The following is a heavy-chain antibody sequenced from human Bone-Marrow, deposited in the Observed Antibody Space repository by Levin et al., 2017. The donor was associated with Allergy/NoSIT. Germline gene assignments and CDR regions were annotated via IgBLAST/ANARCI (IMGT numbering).Heavy chain of an antibody. V-gene: IGHV3-21*01. CDR2: INSGSTDI. CDR3: ARDRTYGILRNYGMDV. CDR1: GFNFSTYN. J-gene: IGHJ6*02. D-gene: IGHD3-9*01. Sequence: LSLTCAASGFNFSTYNMNWVRQAPGKALEWVSSINSGSTDIYYADSLKGRFTIPRDNAENSLYLQMNGLRAGDTAVYYCARDRTYGILRNYGMDVWGQGTTVTVSS.